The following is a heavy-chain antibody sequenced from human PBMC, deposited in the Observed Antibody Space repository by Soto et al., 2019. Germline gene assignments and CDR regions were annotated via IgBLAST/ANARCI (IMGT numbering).Heavy chain of an antibody. V-gene: IGHV4-34*01. Sequence: SETLSLTCGVYGGSFRNYYWIWVRQPPGKGLEWIGEVNHSGEATYNPSLQSRVSISLDTSNNHFSLKMTSVTAADTAIYFWARAERLPRSRFVPWGQGPQGT. CDR2: VNHSGEA. CDR3: ARAERLPRSRFVP. CDR1: GGSFRNYY. D-gene: IGHD3-3*01. J-gene: IGHJ5*02.